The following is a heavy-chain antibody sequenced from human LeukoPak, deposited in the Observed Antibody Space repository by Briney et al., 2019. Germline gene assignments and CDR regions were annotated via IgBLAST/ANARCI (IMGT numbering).Heavy chain of an antibody. D-gene: IGHD3-10*02. CDR1: GFTFSSYG. CDR2: ISGSGGST. CDR3: AELGITMIGGV. J-gene: IGHJ6*04. V-gene: IGHV3-23*01. Sequence: GGSLRLSCGASGFTFSSYGMHWVRQAPGKGLEWVSGISGSGGSTDYADSVKGRFTISRDNSKNSLYLQMNSLRAEDTAVYYCAELGITMIGGVWGKGTTVTISS.